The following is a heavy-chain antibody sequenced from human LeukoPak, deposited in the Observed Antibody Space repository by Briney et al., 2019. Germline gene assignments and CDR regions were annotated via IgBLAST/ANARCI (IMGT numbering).Heavy chain of an antibody. J-gene: IGHJ4*02. CDR3: ARVREDTVDY. CDR1: GGSISSGDYY. D-gene: IGHD2-15*01. Sequence: SETLSLTCTVSGGSISSGDYYWSWIRQPPGKGLEWIGYIYYSGSTYYDPSLKSRVTISVDTSKNQFSLKLSSVTAADTAVYYCARVREDTVDYWGQGTLVTVSS. V-gene: IGHV4-30-4*01. CDR2: IYYSGST.